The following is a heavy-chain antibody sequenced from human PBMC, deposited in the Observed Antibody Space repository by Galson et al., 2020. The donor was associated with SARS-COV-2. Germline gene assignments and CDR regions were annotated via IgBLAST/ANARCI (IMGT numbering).Heavy chain of an antibody. D-gene: IGHD3-3*01. CDR1: GASISSGSYY. CDR3: ARGNSPCVTIFGVLTGTCGMDV. V-gene: IGHV4-61*02. J-gene: IGHJ6*02. CDR2: IYKSGNT. Sequence: SETLSLTCTVSGASISSGSYYWSWIRQPAGKGLEWIGRIYKSGNTKYNPSLWSQVTISVDTSKNQFSLKLTSVTAADTAVYYCARGNSPCVTIFGVLTGTCGMDVWGQGTTVTVSS.